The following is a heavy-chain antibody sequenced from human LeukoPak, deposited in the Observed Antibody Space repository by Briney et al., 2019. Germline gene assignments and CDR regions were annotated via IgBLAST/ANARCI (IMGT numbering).Heavy chain of an antibody. CDR1: GGTFSSYA. CDR2: IIPIFGTA. V-gene: IGHV1-69*13. Sequence: ASVKVSCKASGGTFSSYAISWVRQAPGQGLEWMGEIIPIFGTANYAQKFQGRVTITADESTSTAYMELSSLRSEDTAVYYCASDGDGGYFDYWGQGTLVTVSS. D-gene: IGHD3-10*01. CDR3: ASDGDGGYFDY. J-gene: IGHJ4*02.